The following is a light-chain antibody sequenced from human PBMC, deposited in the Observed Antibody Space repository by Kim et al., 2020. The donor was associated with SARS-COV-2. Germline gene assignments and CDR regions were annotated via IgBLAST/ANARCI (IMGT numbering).Light chain of an antibody. Sequence: QSALTQPASVSGSPGQSITISCTGTSSDVGGHDYVSWYQQHPGRAPKLLIYDVNYRPSGVSTRFSGSKSGNTASLTISGLQAEDDADYFCSSYTATSTWVFGGGTKVTVL. V-gene: IGLV2-14*03. J-gene: IGLJ3*02. CDR2: DVN. CDR3: SSYTATSTWV. CDR1: SSDVGGHDY.